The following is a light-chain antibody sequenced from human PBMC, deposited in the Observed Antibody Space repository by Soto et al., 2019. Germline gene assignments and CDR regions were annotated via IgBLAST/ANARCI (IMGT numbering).Light chain of an antibody. Sequence: EIVMTQSPATLSVSPGERATLSCRASQSVSSNLAWYQQKPGQAPRLLIYGASTRALGIPARFSGSGSGTAVTPTIRSLQSEYFAVYYCQQYNNWPLTFGGGTKVEIK. V-gene: IGKV3-15*01. CDR3: QQYNNWPLT. CDR1: QSVSSN. J-gene: IGKJ4*01. CDR2: GAS.